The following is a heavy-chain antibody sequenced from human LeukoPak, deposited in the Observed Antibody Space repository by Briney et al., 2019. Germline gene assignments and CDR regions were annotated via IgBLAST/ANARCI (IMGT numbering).Heavy chain of an antibody. CDR3: ASLSGGGYFAWLHNWFDP. D-gene: IGHD3-9*01. CDR1: GGTFSSYA. V-gene: IGHV1-69*13. J-gene: IGHJ5*02. CDR2: IIPIFGTA. Sequence: EASVNVSCKASGGTFSSYAISWVRQAPGQGLEWMGGIIPIFGTANYAQKFQGRVTITADESTSTAYMELSSLRSEDTAVYYCASLSGGGYFAWLHNWFDPWGQGTLVTVSS.